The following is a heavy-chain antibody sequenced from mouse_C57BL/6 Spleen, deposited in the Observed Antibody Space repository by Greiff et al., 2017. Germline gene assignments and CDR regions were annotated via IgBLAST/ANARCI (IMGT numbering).Heavy chain of an antibody. CDR1: GFNIKDYY. J-gene: IGHJ2*01. CDR3: TSAQATRYYFDY. V-gene: IGHV14-1*01. Sequence: EVQLQQSGAELVRPGASVKLSCTASGFNIKDYYMHWVKQRPEQGLEWIGRIDPEDGDTEYAPKFQGKATMTADTSSNTAYLQLSSLTSEDTAVYYCTSAQATRYYFDYWGQGTTLTVSS. CDR2: IDPEDGDT. D-gene: IGHD3-2*02.